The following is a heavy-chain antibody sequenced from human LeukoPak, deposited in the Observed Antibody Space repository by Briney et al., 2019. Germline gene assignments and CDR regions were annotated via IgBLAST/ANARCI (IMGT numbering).Heavy chain of an antibody. CDR3: ARVNDRGSWLDY. D-gene: IGHD3-16*01. J-gene: IGHJ4*02. V-gene: IGHV4-34*01. Sequence: SETLSLTCAVSGGSLSVYSWTWIRQATGKGLEWIGEINHSGTTNYNPSLKSRVTISVDTSKKHFSLKMRSVTAADTAVYYCARVNDRGSWLDYWGQGTLVTVSS. CDR2: INHSGTT. CDR1: GGSLSVYS.